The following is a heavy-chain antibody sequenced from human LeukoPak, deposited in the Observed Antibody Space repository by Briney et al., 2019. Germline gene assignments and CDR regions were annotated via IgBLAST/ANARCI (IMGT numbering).Heavy chain of an antibody. Sequence: GGSLRLSCAASGFTFSDYYMGWFRQAPGKGLDWVSYISSSGSTIYYADSVEGRFTISRDNAKNSLYLQMNSLRAEDTAVYYCARDRDRDGLDGDYWGQGTRVTVSS. V-gene: IGHV3-11*01. CDR1: GFTFSDYY. CDR3: ARDRDRDGLDGDY. D-gene: IGHD5-24*01. CDR2: ISSSGSTI. J-gene: IGHJ4*02.